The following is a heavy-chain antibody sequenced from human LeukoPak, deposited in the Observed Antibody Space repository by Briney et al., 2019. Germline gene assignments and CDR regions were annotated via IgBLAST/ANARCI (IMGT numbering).Heavy chain of an antibody. J-gene: IGHJ5*02. CDR1: GGSISSNSYY. CDR3: ARAGYYDSSGYPSGNWFDP. D-gene: IGHD3-22*01. Sequence: SETLSLTCTVSGGSISSNSYYWGWIRQPPGKGLEWIGSIYYSGSTNYNPSLKSRVTISVDTSKNQFSLKLSSVTAADTAVYYCARAGYYDSSGYPSGNWFDPWGQGTLVTVSS. V-gene: IGHV4-39*07. CDR2: IYYSGST.